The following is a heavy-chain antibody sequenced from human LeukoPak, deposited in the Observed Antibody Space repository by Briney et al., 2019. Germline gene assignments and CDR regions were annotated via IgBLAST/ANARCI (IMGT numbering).Heavy chain of an antibody. CDR3: VKGGYYDSSPLDY. V-gene: IGHV3-23*01. J-gene: IGHJ4*02. CDR1: GFTFSPYG. D-gene: IGHD3-22*01. Sequence: PGGPLRLSCVASGFTFSPYGMSWVRQAPGKGLEWVSGISGSGSGIYYADSVKGRFTISRDNSKNTLYLQMNSLRAEDTAVYYCVKGGYYDSSPLDYWGQGTLVTVSS. CDR2: ISGSGSGI.